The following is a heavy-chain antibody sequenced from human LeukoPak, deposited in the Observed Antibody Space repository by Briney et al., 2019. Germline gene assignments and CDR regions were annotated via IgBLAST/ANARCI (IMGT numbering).Heavy chain of an antibody. D-gene: IGHD6-19*01. J-gene: IGHJ6*02. CDR3: VRCIPVAEGTKMDV. V-gene: IGHV4-61*01. CDR1: GGSVSSGSYY. CDR2: IYYSGST. Sequence: SETLSLTCTVSGGSVSSGSYYWSWIRQPPGKGLEWIGYIYYSGSTNYNPSLKSRVTISVDTSKNQFSLKLRSMTAADTAVYYCVRCIPVAEGTKMDVWGQGTTVTVSS.